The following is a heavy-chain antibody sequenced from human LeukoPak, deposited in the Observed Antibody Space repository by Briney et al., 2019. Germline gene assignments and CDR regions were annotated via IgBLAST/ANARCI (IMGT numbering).Heavy chain of an antibody. CDR3: AVSPPDS. CDR2: IYHSGST. Sequence: SSQTLSLTCAVSGGSISSGGYSWSWIRQPPGKGLEWIGYIYHSGSTYYNPSLKSRVTISVDRSKNQFSLKLSSVTAADTAVYYCAVSPPDSWGQGTLVTVSS. J-gene: IGHJ4*02. CDR1: GGSISSGGYS. V-gene: IGHV4-30-2*01.